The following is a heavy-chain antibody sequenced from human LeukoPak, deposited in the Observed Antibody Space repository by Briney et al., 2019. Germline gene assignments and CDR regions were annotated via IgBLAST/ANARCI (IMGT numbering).Heavy chain of an antibody. V-gene: IGHV4-4*07. D-gene: IGHD3-9*01. J-gene: IGHJ6*03. CDR3: ARHDGFDRGYYYYMDV. CDR2: VYTSGIT. CDR1: GGFINSYY. Sequence: SETLSLTCTVSGGFINSYYWSWIRQPAGKGLEWIGRVYTSGITNYNPSLKSRITMSVDTSKNQFSLKLTSVTAADTAVYYCARHDGFDRGYYYYMDVWGKGTTVTVSS.